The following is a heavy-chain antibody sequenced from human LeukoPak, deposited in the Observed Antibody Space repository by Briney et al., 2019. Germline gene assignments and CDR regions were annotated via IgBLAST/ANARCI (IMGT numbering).Heavy chain of an antibody. CDR1: GGFISSSY. V-gene: IGHV4-59*08. J-gene: IGHJ5*02. CDR3: ATAPNGGQNWFDP. D-gene: IGHD1-1*01. Sequence: PSETLSLTCTVSGGFISSSYWSWIRQPPGKGLEWIGLIYDSESTTYNPSFKSRVTISVDTSKNQFSLKLSSVTTADTAVYYCATAPNGGQNWFDPWGQGTLVTVSS. CDR2: IYDSEST.